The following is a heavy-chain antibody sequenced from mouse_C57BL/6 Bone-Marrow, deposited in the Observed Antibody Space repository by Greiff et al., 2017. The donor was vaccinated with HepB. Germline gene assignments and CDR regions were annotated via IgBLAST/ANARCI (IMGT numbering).Heavy chain of an antibody. J-gene: IGHJ3*01. V-gene: IGHV5-4*01. D-gene: IGHD1-1*01. CDR3: ARDHYGSAWFAY. CDR1: GFTFSSYA. CDR2: ISDGGSYT. Sequence: EVKVVESGGGLVKPGGSLKLSCAASGFTFSSYAMSWVRQTPEKRLEWVATISDGGSYTYYPDNVKGRVTISRDNAKNNLYLQMSHLKSEDTAMYYCARDHYGSAWFAYWGQGTLVTVSA.